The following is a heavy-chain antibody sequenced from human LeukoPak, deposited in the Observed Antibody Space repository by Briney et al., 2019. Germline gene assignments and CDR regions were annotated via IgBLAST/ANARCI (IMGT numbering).Heavy chain of an antibody. Sequence: PGGSLRLSCAASGFTFDDYGMSWVRQAPGKGLEWVSAISGSGGSTYYADSVKGRFTISRDNSKNTLYLQMNSLRAEDTAVYYCAKSMVRGYYYYMDVWGKGTTVTVSS. CDR3: AKSMVRGYYYYMDV. CDR2: ISGSGGST. J-gene: IGHJ6*03. D-gene: IGHD3-10*01. CDR1: GFTFDDYG. V-gene: IGHV3-23*01.